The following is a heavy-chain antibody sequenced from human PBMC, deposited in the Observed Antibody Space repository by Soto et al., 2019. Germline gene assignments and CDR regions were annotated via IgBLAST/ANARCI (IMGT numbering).Heavy chain of an antibody. D-gene: IGHD3-22*01. CDR1: GYSLTSDW. Sequence: GESLKISCKCSGYSLTSDWIGWVRQMPGKVLELMGIIYPGDSDTTYSPYFQGQVTISADNSISTAYLQWSSLKASDTAMYYCTRLYYYSSGYYYHYSYYGMKVWGQGTTVTDSS. J-gene: IGHJ6*02. CDR3: TRLYYYSSGYYYHYSYYGMKV. CDR2: IYPGDSDT. V-gene: IGHV5-51*01.